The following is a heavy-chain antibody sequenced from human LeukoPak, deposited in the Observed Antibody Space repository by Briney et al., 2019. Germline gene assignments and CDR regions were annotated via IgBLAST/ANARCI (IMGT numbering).Heavy chain of an antibody. D-gene: IGHD4-11*01. CDR1: GYTFTGYY. J-gene: IGHJ4*02. Sequence: ASVKVSCKASGYTFTGYYMHWVRQAPGQGLEWMGWINPNSGGTNYAQKFQGRVTMTRDTSISAAYMELSRLRSDDTAVYYCTTYSNYPAQLDYWGQGTLATVSS. V-gene: IGHV1-2*02. CDR2: INPNSGGT. CDR3: TTYSNYPAQLDY.